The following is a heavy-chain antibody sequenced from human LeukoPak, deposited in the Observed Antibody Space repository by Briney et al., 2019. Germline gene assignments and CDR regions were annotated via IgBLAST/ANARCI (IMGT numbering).Heavy chain of an antibody. J-gene: IGHJ4*02. CDR2: VYYGGST. CDR3: GRGGIRGYSAFDNLDF. V-gene: IGHV4-59*01. Sequence: SETLSLTCAVSGASINDFYWTWIRQPPGKGLEWIGYVYYGGSTNYNPSLKSRVPMSVDTSKNQFSLTLTSVTVADTAFYYCGRGGIRGYSAFDNLDFWGLGTHVTVSS. D-gene: IGHD5-12*01. CDR1: GASINDFY.